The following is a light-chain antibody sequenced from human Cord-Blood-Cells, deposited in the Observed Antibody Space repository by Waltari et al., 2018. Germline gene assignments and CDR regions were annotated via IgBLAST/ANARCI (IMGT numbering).Light chain of an antibody. V-gene: IGKV1-5*03. Sequence: DIQMTQSPSTLSASVGDSVTITCRASQSISSWLAWYQQKPGKAPNLLIYKASSLESGVPSRFSGSGAGTEFTLTISSLQPDDFATYYCQQYNSYLYTFGQGTKLEIK. J-gene: IGKJ2*01. CDR2: KAS. CDR3: QQYNSYLYT. CDR1: QSISSW.